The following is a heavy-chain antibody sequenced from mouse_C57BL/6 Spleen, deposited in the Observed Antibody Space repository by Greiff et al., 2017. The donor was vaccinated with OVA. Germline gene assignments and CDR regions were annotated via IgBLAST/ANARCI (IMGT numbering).Heavy chain of an antibody. V-gene: IGHV5-6*01. CDR3: ARLGRGDYLDY. Sequence: EVKLQESGGDLVKPGGSLKLSCAASGFTFSSYGMSWVRQTPDKRLEWVATISSGGSYTYYPDSVKGRFTISRDNAKNTLYLQISSLKSENTAMYYCARLGRGDYLDYWGQGTTLTVSS. J-gene: IGHJ2*01. D-gene: IGHD1-1*01. CDR2: ISSGGSYT. CDR1: GFTFSSYG.